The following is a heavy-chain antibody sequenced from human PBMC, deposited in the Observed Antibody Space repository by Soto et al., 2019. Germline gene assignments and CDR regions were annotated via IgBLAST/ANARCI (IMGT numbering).Heavy chain of an antibody. CDR3: AKGGSSGWYAQWYYYYYMDV. Sequence: GGSLRLSCAASGFTFSSYGMHWVRQAPGKGLEWVVVISYDGSNKYYADSVKGRFTISRDNSKNTLYLQMNSLRAEDTAVYYCAKGGSSGWYAQWYYYYYMDVWGKGTTVTVSS. CDR1: GFTFSSYG. CDR2: ISYDGSNK. V-gene: IGHV3-30*18. D-gene: IGHD6-19*01. J-gene: IGHJ6*03.